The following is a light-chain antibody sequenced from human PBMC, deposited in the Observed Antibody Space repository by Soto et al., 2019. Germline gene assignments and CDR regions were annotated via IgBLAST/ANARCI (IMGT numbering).Light chain of an antibody. J-gene: IGKJ1*01. CDR2: DTS. V-gene: IGKV3D-20*01. Sequence: DIVLTQSPATLSLSPGERATLYRAASQRVSGGFLAWYQQKPGLAPRLILYDTSFRATGIPDRFSGSGSGTDFTLTISRLDPEDFAVYYCQQYGSSGTFGQGTKVDIK. CDR3: QQYGSSGT. CDR1: QRVSGGF.